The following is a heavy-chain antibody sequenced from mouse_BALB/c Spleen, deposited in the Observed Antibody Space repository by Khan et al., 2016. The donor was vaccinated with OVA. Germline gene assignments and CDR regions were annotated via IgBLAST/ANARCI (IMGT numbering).Heavy chain of an antibody. J-gene: IGHJ3*01. V-gene: IGHV14-1*02. CDR2: IDPENGNT. CDR3: ARDGYSPWFAY. D-gene: IGHD2-3*01. CDR1: GFNIKDYY. Sequence: VQLKQSGAELVRPGALVKLSCKASGFNIKDYYMHWVKQRPEQGLVWIGRIDPENGNTIYDPKFQGKASITSETSSNTAYLQLSSLTSEDTAFYYCARDGYSPWFAYWGQGTLVSVSA.